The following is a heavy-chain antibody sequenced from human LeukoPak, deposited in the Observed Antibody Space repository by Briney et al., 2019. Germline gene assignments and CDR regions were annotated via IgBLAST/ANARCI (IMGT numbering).Heavy chain of an antibody. J-gene: IGHJ4*02. V-gene: IGHV3-7*01. D-gene: IGHD3-22*01. CDR2: IKQDGSEK. Sequence: GSLRLSCAASGFTFSSYWMSWVRQAPGKGLEWVANIKQDGSEKYYVDSVKGRFTISRDNAKNSLYLQMHSLRAEDTAVYYCARASSSGYRGADFWGQGTLVTVSS. CDR1: GFTFSSYW. CDR3: ARASSSGYRGADF.